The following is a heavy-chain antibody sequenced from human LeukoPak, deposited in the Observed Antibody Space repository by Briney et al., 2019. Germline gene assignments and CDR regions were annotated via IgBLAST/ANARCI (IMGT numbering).Heavy chain of an antibody. J-gene: IGHJ4*02. CDR2: ISSSGSTI. CDR1: GFTFRSYE. D-gene: IGHD3-9*01. CDR3: ARAFGNNDILTGYYNPPHFDY. V-gene: IGHV3-48*03. Sequence: GGSPRLSCAASGFTFRSYEMNWVRQAPGKGLDWVSYISSSGSTIYYADSVKGRFTISRDNAKNSLYLQMNSLRAEDTAVYYCARAFGNNDILTGYYNPPHFDYWGQGTLVTVSS.